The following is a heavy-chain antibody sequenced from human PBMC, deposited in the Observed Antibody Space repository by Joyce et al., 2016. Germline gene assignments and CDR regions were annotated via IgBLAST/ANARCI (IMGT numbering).Heavy chain of an antibody. V-gene: IGHV4-4*02. J-gene: IGHJ5*01. Sequence: QVQLQESGPGLVKPSGTLSLTCAVSGGSISSAHWWSWVRQPPGKGLEWIGEIYLDGSTTSTPSLMSRVTISVDKSKNQLSLKMNSVTAADTAVYYCARNGAYSQDSWGQGTLVTVSS. CDR2: IYLDGST. CDR1: GGSISSAHW. CDR3: ARNGAYSQDS. D-gene: IGHD5-12*01.